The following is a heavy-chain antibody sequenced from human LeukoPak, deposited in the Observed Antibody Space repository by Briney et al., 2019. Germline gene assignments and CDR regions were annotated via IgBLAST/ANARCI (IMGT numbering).Heavy chain of an antibody. J-gene: IGHJ4*02. CDR2: ISSSSSYI. D-gene: IGHD3-22*01. Sequence: GGSLRLSCAASGFIFTNFAMNWVRQAPGKGLEWVSSISSSSSYIYYADSVKGRFTISRDNAKNSLYLQMNSLRAEDTAVYYCARYYDSSGYYYWGQGTLVTVSS. CDR3: ARYYDSSGYYY. V-gene: IGHV3-21*01. CDR1: GFIFTNFA.